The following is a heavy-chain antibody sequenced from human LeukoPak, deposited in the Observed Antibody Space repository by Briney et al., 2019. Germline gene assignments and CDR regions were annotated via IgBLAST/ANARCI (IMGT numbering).Heavy chain of an antibody. CDR1: GFSFSSYS. J-gene: IGHJ3*02. V-gene: IGHV3-48*01. CDR3: AREGGVYYCDNSGYSYRDAFDI. CDR2: ISISSSTI. Sequence: WGSLRLSCAASGFSFSSYSMNWVRQAPGKGLERVSYISISSSTIHYADPLNSRFTTSRVNTNNTLYMQMNSVRADDTAVYYCAREGGVYYCDNSGYSYRDAFDIWGRGTMLSVSS. D-gene: IGHD3-22*01.